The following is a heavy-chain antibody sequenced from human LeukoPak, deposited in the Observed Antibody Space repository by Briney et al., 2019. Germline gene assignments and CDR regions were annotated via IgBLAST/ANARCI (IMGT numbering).Heavy chain of an antibody. D-gene: IGHD3-10*01. V-gene: IGHV3-7*01. J-gene: IGHJ4*02. CDR3: ARELLSYYYGSGSHDY. CDR2: INQDGSEK. Sequence: GGSLRLSCAASGFTFSSYWMSWVRQAPGKRLEWVANINQDGSEKYYVDSVKGRFTISRDNAKNSLYLQMNSLRAEDTAVYYCARELLSYYYGSGSHDYWGQGTLVTVSS. CDR1: GFTFSSYW.